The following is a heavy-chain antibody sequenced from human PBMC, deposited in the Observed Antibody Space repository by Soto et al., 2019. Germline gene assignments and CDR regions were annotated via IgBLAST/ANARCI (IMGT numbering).Heavy chain of an antibody. V-gene: IGHV4-59*01. D-gene: IGHD6-19*01. J-gene: IGHJ4*02. CDR3: ASGSGWYGPLHY. CDR2: IYYSGST. Sequence: SETLSLTCPVSGGSISSYYWSWIRQPPGKGLEWIGYIYYSGSTNYNPSLKSRVTISVDTSKNQFSLKLSSVTAADTAVYYCASGSGWYGPLHYWGQGTLVTVSS. CDR1: GGSISSYY.